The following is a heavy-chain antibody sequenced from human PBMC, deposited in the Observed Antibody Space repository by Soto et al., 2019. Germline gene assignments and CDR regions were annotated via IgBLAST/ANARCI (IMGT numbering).Heavy chain of an antibody. CDR2: IKKDASEK. D-gene: IGHD2-15*01. Sequence: EVQLVESGGGLVQPGGSLRLSCAASGFTFSRYWMSWVRQAPGKGLEWVADIKKDASEKYYVDSVKGRFTISRDNAKNSLFLQVNSLTGVDTAVYYCARVADGDGDNSRYRHLDYWGQGTLVTVSS. J-gene: IGHJ4*02. CDR3: ARVADGDGDNSRYRHLDY. CDR1: GFTFSRYW. V-gene: IGHV3-7*04.